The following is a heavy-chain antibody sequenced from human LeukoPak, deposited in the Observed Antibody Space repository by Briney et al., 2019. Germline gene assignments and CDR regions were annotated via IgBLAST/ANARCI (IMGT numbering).Heavy chain of an antibody. V-gene: IGHV4-59*02. J-gene: IGHJ3*02. CDR2: IYYSGTT. CDR3: ARGASGTLYDAFDI. Sequence: SETLSLTCTVSGGSVSTYYWSWIRQPPGEGLEWIGSIYYSGTTHSNPSLKGRATISVDTSKNHLSLKVSSVTAADTAVYYCARGASGTLYDAFDIWGQGTMVTVSS. D-gene: IGHD1-26*01. CDR1: GGSVSTYY.